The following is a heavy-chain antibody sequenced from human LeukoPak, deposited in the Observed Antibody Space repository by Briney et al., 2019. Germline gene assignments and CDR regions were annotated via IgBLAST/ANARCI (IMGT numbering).Heavy chain of an antibody. CDR3: AKDPLWNALGG. Sequence: PGRSLRLSCTASGFTSEDYAMYWVRQAPGEGLEWVSGISWDSGSIGYADSVKGRFTISRDNTKNSLYLQMNSLRPEDTALYYCAKDPLWNALGGWGQGTLVTVSS. J-gene: IGHJ4*02. CDR1: GFTSEDYA. V-gene: IGHV3-9*02. CDR2: ISWDSGSI. D-gene: IGHD1-1*01.